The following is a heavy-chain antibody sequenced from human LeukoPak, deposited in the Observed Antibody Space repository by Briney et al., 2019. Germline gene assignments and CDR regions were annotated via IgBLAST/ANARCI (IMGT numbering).Heavy chain of an antibody. J-gene: IGHJ6*02. CDR2: ISYDGSNK. V-gene: IGHV3-30*18. CDR1: GFTFSSYG. Sequence: GGSLRLSYAASGFTFSSYGMHWVRQAPGKGLEWVAVISYDGSNKYYADSVKGRFTISRDNSKNTLYLQMNSLRAEDTAVYYCAKRTRGMDVWGQGTTVTVSS. CDR3: AKRTRGMDV. D-gene: IGHD3-3*01.